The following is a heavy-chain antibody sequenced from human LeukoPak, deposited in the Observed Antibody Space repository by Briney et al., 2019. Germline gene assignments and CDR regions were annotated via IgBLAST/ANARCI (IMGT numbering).Heavy chain of an antibody. CDR1: GFTVSSNY. V-gene: IGHV3-66*01. D-gene: IGHD3-10*01. CDR2: IYSGGST. Sequence: GGSQRLSCAASGFTVSSNYMSWARQAPGKGLEWVSVIYSGGSTYYADSVKGRFTISRDNSKNTLYLQMNSLRAEDTAVYYCAIPPLSGTGSSRPLAEMDIWGQGTTVTVSS. CDR3: AIPPLSGTGSSRPLAEMDI. J-gene: IGHJ6*02.